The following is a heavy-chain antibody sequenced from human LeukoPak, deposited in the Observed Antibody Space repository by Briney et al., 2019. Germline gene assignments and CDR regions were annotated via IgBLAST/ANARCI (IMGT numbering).Heavy chain of an antibody. CDR3: ARDLTGYYDFWSGYYTGNYYYGMDV. D-gene: IGHD3-3*01. CDR1: GFTFSSYA. Sequence: PGGSLRLSCAASGFTFSSYAMHWVRQAPGKGLEWVAVISYDGSNKYYADSVKGRFTISRDNSKNTLYLQMNSLRAEDTAVYYCARDLTGYYDFWSGYYTGNYYYGMDVWGQGTTVTVSS. CDR2: ISYDGSNK. V-gene: IGHV3-30-3*01. J-gene: IGHJ6*02.